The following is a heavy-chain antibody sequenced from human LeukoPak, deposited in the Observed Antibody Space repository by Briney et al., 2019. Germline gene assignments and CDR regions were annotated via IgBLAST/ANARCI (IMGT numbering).Heavy chain of an antibody. V-gene: IGHV4-59*12. J-gene: IGHJ5*02. CDR2: IYHSGST. Sequence: PSETLSLTCNVSGGSMNNYYWSWIRQPPGKGLEWIGYIYHSGSTYYNPSLKSRVTISVDRSKNQFSLKLSSVTAADTAVYYCARATGDGYPRRDEGYWFDPWGQGTLVTVSS. D-gene: IGHD5-24*01. CDR3: ARATGDGYPRRDEGYWFDP. CDR1: GGSMNNYY.